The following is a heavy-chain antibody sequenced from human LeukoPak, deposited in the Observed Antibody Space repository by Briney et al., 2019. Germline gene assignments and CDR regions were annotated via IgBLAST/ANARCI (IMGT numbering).Heavy chain of an antibody. V-gene: IGHV3-30*02. D-gene: IGHD6-13*01. Sequence: GGSLRLSCAASGFTFSSYGMHWVRQAPGKGLEWVAFIRYDGSNKYYADSVKGRFTISRDNSKNTLYLQMNSLRAEDTAVYYCAKDSGSWYYYFDYWGQGTLVTVSS. CDR3: AKDSGSWYYYFDY. CDR2: IRYDGSNK. CDR1: GFTFSSYG. J-gene: IGHJ4*02.